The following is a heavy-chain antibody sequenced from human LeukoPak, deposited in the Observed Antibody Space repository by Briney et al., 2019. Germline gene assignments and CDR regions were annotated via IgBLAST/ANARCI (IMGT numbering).Heavy chain of an antibody. V-gene: IGHV3-21*01. CDR2: ITGSGTYT. CDR3: ARDPYSGNYGTYYYYYMDV. CDR1: GFTFSNYN. Sequence: GGSLRLSCADSGFTFSNYNMNWVRQARGKAMGWVSSITGSGTYTFYADSVKGRFTISRDNAKNSLYLQMDSLGPEDTAMYYCARDPYSGNYGTYYYYYMDVWGKGTTVTISS. D-gene: IGHD1-26*01. J-gene: IGHJ6*03.